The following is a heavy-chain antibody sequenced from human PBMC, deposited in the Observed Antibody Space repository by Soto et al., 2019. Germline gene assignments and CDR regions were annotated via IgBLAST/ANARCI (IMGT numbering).Heavy chain of an antibody. V-gene: IGHV3-23*01. Sequence: LRLSCAASGFTFSSYAMSWVRQAPGKGLEWVSAISGSDGSDTTYADSVKGRFTISRDNAKNTLYLQMNSLRAEDTAVYYCVRDHIGVGIDYWGLGTLVTVSS. D-gene: IGHD2-21*01. CDR2: ISGSDGSDT. CDR1: GFTFSSYA. CDR3: VRDHIGVGIDY. J-gene: IGHJ4*02.